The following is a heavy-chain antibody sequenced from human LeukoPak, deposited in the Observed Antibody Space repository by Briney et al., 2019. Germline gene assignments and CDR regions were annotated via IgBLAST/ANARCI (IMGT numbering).Heavy chain of an antibody. CDR2: IKEDGSAK. CDR3: ASGYLDDFWSGHF. Sequence: GGSLRLSCVASGFTFSTHWMSWVRQVPGKGLEWVANIKEDGSAKYYVNSVKGRFTISRDNAKKSLYLQMDSLRAEDSAVYYCASGYLDDFWSGHFWGQGTQVTVSS. J-gene: IGHJ4*02. V-gene: IGHV3-7*01. D-gene: IGHD3-3*01. CDR1: GFTFSTHW.